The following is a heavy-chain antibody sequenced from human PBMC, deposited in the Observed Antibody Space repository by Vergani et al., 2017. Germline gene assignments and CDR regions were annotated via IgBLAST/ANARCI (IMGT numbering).Heavy chain of an antibody. Sequence: EVQLVQSGAEVKKPGESLKISCEGSGYTFTDYWVGWVRQKPGKGLEWMGVVYARDSITRYSLSFEGQVTISADKSINTAYLEWDSLRASDSAMYYCARRDSSSSMAPCPNFDYWGQGTLVTVSS. V-gene: IGHV5-51*01. D-gene: IGHD6-6*01. CDR1: GYTFTDYW. CDR3: ARRDSSSSMAPCPNFDY. CDR2: VYARDSIT. J-gene: IGHJ4*02.